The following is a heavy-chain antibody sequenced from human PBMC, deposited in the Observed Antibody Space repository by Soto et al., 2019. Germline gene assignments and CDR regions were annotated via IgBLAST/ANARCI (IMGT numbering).Heavy chain of an antibody. V-gene: IGHV3-23*01. CDR1: ASTFSTYA. Sequence: PGGFLRLSCAPSASTFSTYAMSWVRPAPGKGLEWVAATSGTGGSTYYADSVKGRFTISRDNSKNTLYLQMNSLRAEDTAVYSCAKNWDTTSSSSSHWGQGTLVNVSS. J-gene: IGHJ4*02. D-gene: IGHD6-6*01. CDR3: AKNWDTTSSSSSH. CDR2: TSGTGGST.